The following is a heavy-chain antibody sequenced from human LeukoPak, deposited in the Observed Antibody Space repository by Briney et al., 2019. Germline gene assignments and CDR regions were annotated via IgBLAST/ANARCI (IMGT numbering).Heavy chain of an antibody. D-gene: IGHD2-15*01. CDR1: GFTFSSYG. CDR2: ISYDGSNK. J-gene: IGHJ6*03. CDR3: ARDCGGGGSCYVYYYYYMDV. V-gene: IGHV3-30*03. Sequence: PGRSLRLSCAASGFTFSSYGMHWVRQAPGKGLEWVAVISYDGSNKYYADSVKGRFTISRDNSKNSLYLQMNSLRAEDTAVYYCARDCGGGGSCYVYYYYYMDVWGKGTTVTVSS.